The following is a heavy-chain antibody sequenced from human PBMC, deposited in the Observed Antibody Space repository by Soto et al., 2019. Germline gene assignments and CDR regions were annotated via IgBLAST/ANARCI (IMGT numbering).Heavy chain of an antibody. V-gene: IGHV1-69*12. CDR1: GGTFRSYA. CDR3: ARVLGHLVEGLFDY. CDR2: ILPIVGTA. J-gene: IGHJ4*02. Sequence: QVQLVQSGAEVKKPGSSVKVSCQASGGTFRSYAISWVRQAPGQGPAWMGGILPIVGTANYAQKFQVRVTITADETMSTAYMEPSSLRSEDTAVYYCARVLGHLVEGLFDYWGQGTLVTVSS. D-gene: IGHD2-15*01.